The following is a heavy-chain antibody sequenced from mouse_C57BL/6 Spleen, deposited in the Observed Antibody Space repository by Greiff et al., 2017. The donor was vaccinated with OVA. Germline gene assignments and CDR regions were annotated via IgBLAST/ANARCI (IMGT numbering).Heavy chain of an antibody. CDR3: TGEDGSSYPYAMDY. J-gene: IGHJ4*01. D-gene: IGHD1-1*01. V-gene: IGHV6-3*01. Sequence: EVMLVESGGGLVQPGGSMKLSCVASGFTFSNYWMNWVRQSPEKGLEWVAQIRLKSDNYATHYAESVKGRFTISRDDSKSSVYLQMNNLRAEDTGIYYCTGEDGSSYPYAMDYWGQGTSVTVSS. CDR1: GFTFSNYW. CDR2: IRLKSDNYAT.